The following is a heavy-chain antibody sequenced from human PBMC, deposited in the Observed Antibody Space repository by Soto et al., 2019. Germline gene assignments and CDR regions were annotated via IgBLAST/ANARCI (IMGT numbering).Heavy chain of an antibody. J-gene: IGHJ4*02. Sequence: GGSLRLSCAASGFTFSNYAVTWVRQAPGKGLEWVSTISGSGGSTYYADSVKGRFTISRDNSKNTLYLQMNSLRAEDTAVYYCTTDGHFDYWGQGTLVTVSS. CDR2: ISGSGGST. V-gene: IGHV3-23*01. CDR3: TTDGHFDY. CDR1: GFTFSNYA.